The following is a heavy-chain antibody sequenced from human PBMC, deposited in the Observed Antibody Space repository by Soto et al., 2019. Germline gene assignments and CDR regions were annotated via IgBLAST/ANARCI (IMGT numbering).Heavy chain of an antibody. V-gene: IGHV5-51*01. Sequence: EVQLVQSGAEVKKPGESLKISCKGSGYSFTSYWIGWVRQMPGKGLEWMGIIYPGDSDTRYSPSFQGQVTISADKSIGPAYLKWSSLRASDTAMYYCAGNIAGQGGSLGHFAYGGKGPLVTVSS. D-gene: IGHD6-13*01. CDR3: AGNIAGQGGSLGHFAY. J-gene: IGHJ4*02. CDR2: IYPGDSDT. CDR1: GYSFTSYW.